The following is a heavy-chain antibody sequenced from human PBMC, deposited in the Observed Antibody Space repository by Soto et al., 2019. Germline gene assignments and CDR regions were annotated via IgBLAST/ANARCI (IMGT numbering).Heavy chain of an antibody. V-gene: IGHV4-59*01. J-gene: IGHJ6*02. CDR3: ARGRGSGSSFYYYGMDV. Sequence: SETLSLTCTVSGGSISSYYWSWIRQPPGKGLEWIGYIYYSGSTNYDPSLKSRVTISVDTSKNQFSLKLSSVTAADTAVYYCARGRGSGSSFYYYGMDVWGQGTTVTVSS. D-gene: IGHD3-10*01. CDR2: IYYSGST. CDR1: GGSISSYY.